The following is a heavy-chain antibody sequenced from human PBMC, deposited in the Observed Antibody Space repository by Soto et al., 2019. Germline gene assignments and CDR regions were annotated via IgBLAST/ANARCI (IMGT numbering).Heavy chain of an antibody. CDR2: INHSGST. V-gene: IGHV4-34*01. J-gene: IGHJ4*02. CDR1: GGSFSGYY. D-gene: IGHD1-7*01. Sequence: PSETLSLTCAVYGGSFSGYYWSWIRQPPGKGLEWIGEINHSGSTNDNPSLKSRVTISVDTSKNQFSLKLSSVTAADTAVSYCATYYNWNYGTIDYWGQGTLVTVSS. CDR3: ATYYNWNYGTIDY.